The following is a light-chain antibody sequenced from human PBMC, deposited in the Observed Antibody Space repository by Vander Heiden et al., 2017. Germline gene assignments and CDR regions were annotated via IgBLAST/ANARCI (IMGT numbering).Light chain of an antibody. CDR1: ALPKQY. J-gene: IGLJ3*02. Sequence: SYELTQPPSVSVSPGQTARTTCSGDALPKQYAYWYQQKPGQAPVLGIYKDSERPSGIPERFSGSSSGTTVTLTISGVQAEDEADYYCQSADSSGEVFGGGTKLTVL. CDR3: QSADSSGEV. V-gene: IGLV3-25*03. CDR2: KDS.